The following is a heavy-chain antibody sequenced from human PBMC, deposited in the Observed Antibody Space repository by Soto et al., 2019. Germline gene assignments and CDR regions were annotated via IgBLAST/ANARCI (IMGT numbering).Heavy chain of an antibody. V-gene: IGHV1-69*06. CDR1: GGTFSSYA. D-gene: IGHD1-26*01. J-gene: IGHJ4*02. CDR3: ARLYSGSYLYYFDY. Sequence: PSASVKVSCKASGGTFSSYAISWVRQAPGQGLEWMGGIIPIFGTANYAQKFQGRVTITADKSTSTAYMELSSLRSEDTAVYYCARLYSGSYLYYFDYWGQGTLVTVSS. CDR2: IIPIFGTA.